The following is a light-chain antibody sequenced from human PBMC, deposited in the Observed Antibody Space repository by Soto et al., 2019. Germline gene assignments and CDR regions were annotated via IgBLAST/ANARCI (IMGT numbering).Light chain of an antibody. J-gene: IGKJ5*01. V-gene: IGKV2D-29*01. CDR3: MQRTHVPIS. CDR2: DVS. CDR1: QSLLYSDGQTY. Sequence: DVVVTQTPLSLSVTPGQPASMSCKSSQSLLYSDGQTYLYWYLQRPGQPPQLLIYDVSNRFSGVPDRFSGSGSGTDCTLKIRRVEAEDVGVYYCMQRTHVPISFGQGTRLEIK.